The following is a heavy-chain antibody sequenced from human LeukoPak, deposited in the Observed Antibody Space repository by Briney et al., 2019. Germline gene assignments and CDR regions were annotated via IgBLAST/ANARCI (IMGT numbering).Heavy chain of an antibody. J-gene: IGHJ4*02. CDR2: INTDGSST. D-gene: IGHD3-10*01. V-gene: IGHV3-74*01. Sequence: GGSLRLSCAASGFTFSNYWMHWVRQAPGKGLVWVSHINTDGSSTSYADSVKGRFTISRDNAKNTLYLQMNSLRAEDTAVYYCARGFITMVRGVISWGEGTLVTVSS. CDR3: ARGFITMVRGVIS. CDR1: GFTFSNYW.